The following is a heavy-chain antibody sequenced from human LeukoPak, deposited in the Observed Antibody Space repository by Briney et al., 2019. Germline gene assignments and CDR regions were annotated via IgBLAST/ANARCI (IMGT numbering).Heavy chain of an antibody. D-gene: IGHD4-11*01. V-gene: IGHV1-2*02. J-gene: IGHJ4*02. CDR3: ARAGTTGIWYFDY. Sequence: AASVKVSCKASGYTFTGYYMHWVRQAPGQGLEWMGWINPNSGGTNYAQKFQGRVTMTRDTSISTAYMELSRLRSDDTAVYYCARAGTTGIWYFDYWGQGTLVAVSS. CDR1: GYTFTGYY. CDR2: INPNSGGT.